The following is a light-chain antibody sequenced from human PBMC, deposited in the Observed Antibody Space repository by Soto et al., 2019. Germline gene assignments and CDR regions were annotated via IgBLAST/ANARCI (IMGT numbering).Light chain of an antibody. CDR1: QSISTF. CDR2: TAS. Sequence: IQVTQSPSSLSTSVGDRVTITCRASQSISTFLNWYQQKPGKAPKLLISTASSLQSGVPSTFSGSGSGTDFTLTIRSLQPEDSATYYCQQSYSSPRTFGHGTKVDIK. CDR3: QQSYSSPRT. J-gene: IGKJ1*01. V-gene: IGKV1-39*01.